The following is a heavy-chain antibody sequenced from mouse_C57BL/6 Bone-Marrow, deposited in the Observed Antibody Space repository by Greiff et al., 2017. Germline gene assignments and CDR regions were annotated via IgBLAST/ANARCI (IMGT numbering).Heavy chain of an antibody. CDR1: GFNIKDDY. D-gene: IGHD1-2*01. J-gene: IGHJ4*01. V-gene: IGHV14-4*01. Sequence: EVQLQQSGAELVRPGASVKLSCTASGFNIKDDYMHWVKQRPEQGLEWIGWIDPENGDTEYASKFQGKATKTADTSSNTAYLQLSSLTSEDTAVYYCTTSDYGPRTNAMDYWGQGTSVTVSS. CDR3: TTSDYGPRTNAMDY. CDR2: IDPENGDT.